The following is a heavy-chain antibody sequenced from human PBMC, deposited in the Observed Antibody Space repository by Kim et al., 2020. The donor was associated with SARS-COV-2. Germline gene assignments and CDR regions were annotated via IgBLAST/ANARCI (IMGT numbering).Heavy chain of an antibody. V-gene: IGHV1-2*04. J-gene: IGHJ6*02. Sequence: ASVKVSCKASGYTFTGYYMHWVRQAPGQGLEWMGWINPNSGGTNYAQKFQGWVTMTRDTSISTAYMELSRLRSDDTAVYYCARGNWNDDGLVAYYGMDVWGQGTTVTVSS. CDR3: ARGNWNDDGLVAYYGMDV. CDR1: GYTFTGYY. CDR2: INPNSGGT. D-gene: IGHD1-1*01.